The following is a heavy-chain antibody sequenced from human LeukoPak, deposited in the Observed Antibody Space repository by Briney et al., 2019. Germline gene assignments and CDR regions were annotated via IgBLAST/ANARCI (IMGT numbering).Heavy chain of an antibody. CDR3: ATSTVGYSSSWLVY. CDR2: IYYSGTT. J-gene: IGHJ4*02. D-gene: IGHD6-6*01. CDR1: GGSVSSGSYY. V-gene: IGHV4-61*01. Sequence: SETLSLTCTVSGGSVSSGSYYWSWIRQPPGKGLEWIGYIYYSGTTNYNPSLKSRVTISVDTSKNQFSLKLSSVTAADTAVYFCATSTVGYSSSWLVYWGQGTLVTVSS.